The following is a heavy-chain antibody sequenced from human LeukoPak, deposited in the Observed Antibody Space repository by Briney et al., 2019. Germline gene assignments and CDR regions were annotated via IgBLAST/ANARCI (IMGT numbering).Heavy chain of an antibody. CDR3: ATAFSLDAFDI. CDR2: IIPILGIA. V-gene: IGHV1-69*04. Sequence: PGGSLRLSCAASGGTFSSYAISWVRQAPGQGLEWMGRIIPILGIANYAQKFQGRVTITADKSTSTAYMELSSLRSEDTAVYYCATAFSLDAFDIWGQGTMVTVSS. J-gene: IGHJ3*02. CDR1: GGTFSSYA.